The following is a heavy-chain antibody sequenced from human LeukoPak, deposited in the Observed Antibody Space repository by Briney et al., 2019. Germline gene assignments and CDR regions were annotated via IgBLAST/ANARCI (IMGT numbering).Heavy chain of an antibody. CDR1: GFTFSSYG. J-gene: IGHJ6*04. V-gene: IGHV3-30*18. D-gene: IGHD5-12*01. CDR2: ISYDGSNK. CDR3: AKRWARGGYDSYYYYGMDV. Sequence: GRSLRLSCAASGFTFSSYGMHWVRQAPGKGLEWVAVISYDGSNKYYADSVKGRFTISRDNSKNTLYLQMNSLRAEGTAVYYCAKRWARGGYDSYYYYGMDVWGKGTTVTVSS.